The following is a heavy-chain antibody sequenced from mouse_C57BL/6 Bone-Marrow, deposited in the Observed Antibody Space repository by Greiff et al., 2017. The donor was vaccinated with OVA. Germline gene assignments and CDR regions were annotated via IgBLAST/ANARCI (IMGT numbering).Heavy chain of an antibody. V-gene: IGHV7-3*01. Sequence: DVKLVESGGGLVQPGGSLSLSCAASGFTFTDYYMSWVRQPPGKALEWLGFIRNKANGYTTEYSASVKGRFTISRDNSQSILYLQMNALRAEDSATYYCARYCPAWFAYWGQGTLVTVSA. CDR1: GFTFTDYY. J-gene: IGHJ3*01. CDR2: IRNKANGYTT. CDR3: ARYCPAWFAY.